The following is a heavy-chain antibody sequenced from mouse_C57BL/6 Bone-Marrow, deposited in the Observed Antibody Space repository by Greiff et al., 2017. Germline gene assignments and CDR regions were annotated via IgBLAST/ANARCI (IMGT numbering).Heavy chain of an antibody. CDR2: IHPSDSDT. J-gene: IGHJ3*01. CDR1: GYTFTSYW. V-gene: IGHV1-74*01. D-gene: IGHD2-5*01. Sequence: VQLQQPGAELVKPGASVKVSCKASGYTFTSYWMHWVKQRPGQGLEWIGRIHPSDSDTNYNQNVKGKATLTVDKSSSTAYMQLSSLTSEDAAVYYCAPFYSNYVGFAYWGQGTLVTVSA. CDR3: APFYSNYVGFAY.